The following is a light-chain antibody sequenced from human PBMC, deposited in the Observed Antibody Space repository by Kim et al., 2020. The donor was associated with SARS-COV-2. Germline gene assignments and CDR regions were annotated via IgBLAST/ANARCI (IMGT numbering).Light chain of an antibody. J-gene: IGKJ2*01. Sequence: SLSPGERATLSCRASQRISSNLAWYQQKPGQAPSLLMSGASTRATGIPARFGGTGSGTDFTLTISGLQSEDFAVYFCQQYNYWPYTFGQGTKLEIK. CDR1: QRISSN. CDR3: QQYNYWPYT. CDR2: GAS. V-gene: IGKV3-15*01.